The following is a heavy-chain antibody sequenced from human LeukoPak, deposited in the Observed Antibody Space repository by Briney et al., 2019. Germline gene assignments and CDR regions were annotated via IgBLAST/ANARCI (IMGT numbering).Heavy chain of an antibody. Sequence: GGSLRLSCATSGFTFTTYWMNWVRQAPGKGLEWVANIKQDGSEKYYVDSVKGRFTISRDNAKNSLYLQMNSLRAEDTAVYCCARIYDDAFDIWGQGTMVTVSS. CDR1: GFTFTTYW. CDR2: IKQDGSEK. J-gene: IGHJ3*02. D-gene: IGHD2/OR15-2a*01. CDR3: ARIYDDAFDI. V-gene: IGHV3-7*03.